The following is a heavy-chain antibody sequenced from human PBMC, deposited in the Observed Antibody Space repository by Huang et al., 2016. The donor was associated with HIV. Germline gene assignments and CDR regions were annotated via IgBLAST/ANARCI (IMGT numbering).Heavy chain of an antibody. CDR1: GGPFNGFL. CDR3: ARARLLLPFDY. CDR2: IKFSGNT. Sequence: QVLLQQWGAGVVKPSETLSLTCGVSGGPFNGFLWSWIRQSPGKGLEWIGGIKFSGNTNYNPSLKSRVTMSVDTSKRQFSLSLKSVTAADTAVYYCARARLLLPFDYWGQGALVAVSS. V-gene: IGHV4-34*02. J-gene: IGHJ4*02. D-gene: IGHD2-15*01.